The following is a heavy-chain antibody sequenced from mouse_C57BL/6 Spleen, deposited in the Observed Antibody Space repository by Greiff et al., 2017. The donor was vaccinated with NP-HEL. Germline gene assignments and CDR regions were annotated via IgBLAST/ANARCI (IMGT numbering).Heavy chain of an antibody. J-gene: IGHJ2*01. D-gene: IGHD2-3*01. CDR2: ISNGGGST. Sequence: EVQGVESGGGLVQPGGSLKLSCAASGFTFSDYYIYWVRQTPEKRLEWVAYISNGGGSTYYPDTVKGRFTISSDNAKNTLYLQMSRLNSENTAMYYCARQGLLYYFDYWGQGTTLTVSS. CDR1: GFTFSDYY. V-gene: IGHV5-12*01. CDR3: ARQGLLYYFDY.